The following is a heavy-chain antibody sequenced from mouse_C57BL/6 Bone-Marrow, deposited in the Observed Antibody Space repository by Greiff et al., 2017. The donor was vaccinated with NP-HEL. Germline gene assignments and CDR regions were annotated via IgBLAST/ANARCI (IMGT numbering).Heavy chain of an antibody. J-gene: IGHJ4*01. CDR1: DSEVFPIAY. CDR3: ARNSNYSSYYYAMDY. Sequence: QVQLQQSGSELRSPGSSVKLSCKDFDSEVFPIAYMSWVRQKPGHGFEWIGGILPSIGRTIYGEKFEDKATLDADTLSNTAYLELNSLTSEDSAIYYCARNSNYSSYYYAMDYWGQGTSVTVSS. V-gene: IGHV15-2*01. CDR2: ILPSIGRT. D-gene: IGHD2-5*01.